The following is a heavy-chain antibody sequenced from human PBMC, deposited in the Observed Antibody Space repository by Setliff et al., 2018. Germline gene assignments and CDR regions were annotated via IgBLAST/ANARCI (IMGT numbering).Heavy chain of an antibody. D-gene: IGHD3-22*01. CDR2: IYPGDSDT. J-gene: IGHJ2*01. CDR3: ARRRRFDSGGPRSPWYFDL. V-gene: IGHV5-51*01. Sequence: GESLKISCKTSGYMFTRYWIGWVRQLPGKDLEWMGVIYPGDSDTKYSPAFQGQVTISADKSISTAYLQWSSLKASDTAFYYCARRRRFDSGGPRSPWYFDLWGRGTLVTVSS. CDR1: GYMFTRYW.